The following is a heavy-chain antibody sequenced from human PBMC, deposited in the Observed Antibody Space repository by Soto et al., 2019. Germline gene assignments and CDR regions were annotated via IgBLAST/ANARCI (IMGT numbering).Heavy chain of an antibody. J-gene: IGHJ4*02. CDR2: ISGSGGST. CDR1: GFTFSSYA. CDR3: AKGQSVRSSTSCYLSYIDY. Sequence: GGSLRLSCAASGFTFSSYAMSWVRQAPGKGLEWVSAISGSGGSTYYADSVKGRFTISRDNSKNTLYLQMNSLRAEDTAVYYCAKGQSVRSSTSCYLSYIDYWGQGTLVTVSS. V-gene: IGHV3-23*01. D-gene: IGHD2-2*01.